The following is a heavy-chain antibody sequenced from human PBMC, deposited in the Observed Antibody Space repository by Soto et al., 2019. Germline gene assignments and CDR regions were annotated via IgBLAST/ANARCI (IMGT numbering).Heavy chain of an antibody. CDR2: ITTKFAGQTT. CDR1: GFTFSDAW. Sequence: EVQLVESGGGLVKPGGSLRLSCVASGFTFSDAWMTWVRQPPGKGLEWVGRITTKFAGQTTVFAAPVKVRFTILRDDSKHTMYLEMTNLKVGYTAVYYCATDSLCTFSAHLTFWGEGTSVTVSS. CDR3: ATDSLCTFSAHLTF. V-gene: IGHV3-15*01. J-gene: IGHJ6*04. D-gene: IGHD3-16*01.